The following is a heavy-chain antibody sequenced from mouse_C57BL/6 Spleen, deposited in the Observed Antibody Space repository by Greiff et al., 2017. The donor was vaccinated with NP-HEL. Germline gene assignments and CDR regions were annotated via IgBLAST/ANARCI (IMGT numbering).Heavy chain of an antibody. CDR1: GYTFTSYW. CDR3: ASYDYDDWFAY. J-gene: IGHJ3*01. V-gene: IGHV1-50*01. D-gene: IGHD2-4*01. CDR2: IDPSDSYT. Sequence: QVQLQQPGAELVKPGASVKLSCKASGYTFTSYWMQWVKQRPGQGLEWIGEIDPSDSYTNYNQKLKGKATLTVDTSSSTAYIQLSSLTSEDSAVYYCASYDYDDWFAYWGQGTLVTVSA.